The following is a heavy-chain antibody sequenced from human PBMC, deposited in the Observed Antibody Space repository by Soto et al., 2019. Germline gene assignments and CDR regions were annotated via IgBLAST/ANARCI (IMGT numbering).Heavy chain of an antibody. CDR2: IYYSGST. CDR1: VVSISSGDYY. CDR3: ARGLAYYGMEG. V-gene: IGHV4-30-4*01. J-gene: IGHJ6*01. Sequence: SETLSLTCTFSVVSISSGDYYWSWIRQPPGKGLEWIGYIYYSGSTYYNPSLKSRVTISVDTSKNQFSLKLSSVTAADTAVYYCARGLAYYGMEGWGQGTTVIVS.